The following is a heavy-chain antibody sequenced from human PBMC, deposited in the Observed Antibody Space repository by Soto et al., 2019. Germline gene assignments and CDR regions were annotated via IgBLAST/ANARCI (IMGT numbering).Heavy chain of an antibody. J-gene: IGHJ4*02. D-gene: IGHD6-19*01. Sequence: QVQLVQSGAEVKKPGSSVKVSSKASGGTFSSYAISWVRQAPGQGLEWMGGIIPIFGTANYAQNFQDRVTITADESTSTAYMELSSLTSEDTAVYYCAREAVGGTFEWGQGTLVTVSS. CDR2: IIPIFGTA. CDR1: GGTFSSYA. V-gene: IGHV1-69*01. CDR3: AREAVGGTFE.